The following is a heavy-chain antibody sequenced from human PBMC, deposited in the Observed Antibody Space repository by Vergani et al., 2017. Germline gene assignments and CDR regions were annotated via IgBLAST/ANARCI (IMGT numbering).Heavy chain of an antibody. CDR2: IHTGGST. V-gene: IGHV4-61*02. CDR3: ARVVVVAATPWRYYYYGMDV. D-gene: IGHD2-15*01. CDR1: GESIRSGSHY. J-gene: IGHJ6*02. Sequence: QVKLQESGPGLLKPSQTLSLTCTVSGESIRSGSHYWSWIRQPAGKGPEWIGHIHTGGSTDLNPSFKSRVSISVDTSKSQFSLKLNSVTVADTAVYYCARVVVVAATPWRYYYYGMDVWGQGTTVTVSS.